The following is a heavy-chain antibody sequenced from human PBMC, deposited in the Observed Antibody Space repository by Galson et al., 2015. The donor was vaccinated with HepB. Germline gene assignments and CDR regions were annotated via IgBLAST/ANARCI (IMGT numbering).Heavy chain of an antibody. CDR2: IYINGST. J-gene: IGHJ4*02. Sequence: QMQLQAPGPGLVKPSETLSLTCTVSGGSIRSFYWNWIRQPAGKGLEWIGHIYINGSTNYNPSLKSRVTMSVDTSKNQFSLKLSSVTAAGTAVYYCARDATYYYGSGTYYPANFFDFWGQGTLVTVSS. D-gene: IGHD3-10*01. CDR3: ARDATYYYGSGTYYPANFFDF. CDR1: GGSIRSFY. V-gene: IGHV4-4*07.